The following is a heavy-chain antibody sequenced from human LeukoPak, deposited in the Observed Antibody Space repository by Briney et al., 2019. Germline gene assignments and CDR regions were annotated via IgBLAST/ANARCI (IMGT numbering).Heavy chain of an antibody. D-gene: IGHD3-3*01. CDR2: ISYDANIGSNK. CDR1: GLTFSNYA. V-gene: IGHV3-30-3*01. Sequence: GGSLRLSCAASGLTFSNYAMNWVRQAPGKGLEWVALISYDANIGSNKYYADSVKGRFTISRDNSKNTLYLQMNSLRAEDTAVYFCARDGGYDFWSGYYQDYWGQGTLVTVSS. J-gene: IGHJ4*02. CDR3: ARDGGYDFWSGYYQDY.